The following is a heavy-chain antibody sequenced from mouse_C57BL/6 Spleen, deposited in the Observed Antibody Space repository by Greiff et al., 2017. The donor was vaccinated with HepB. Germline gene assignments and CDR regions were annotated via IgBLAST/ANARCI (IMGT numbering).Heavy chain of an antibody. J-gene: IGHJ4*01. D-gene: IGHD1-1*01. CDR3: ARRDYYGSSCAMDY. Sequence: DVMLVESGGGLVKPGGSLKLSCAASGFTFSDYGMHWVRQAPEKGLEWVAYISSGSSTIYYADTVKGRFTISRDNAKNTLFLQMTSLRSEDTAMYYCARRDYYGSSCAMDYWGQGTSVTVSS. V-gene: IGHV5-17*01. CDR2: ISSGSSTI. CDR1: GFTFSDYG.